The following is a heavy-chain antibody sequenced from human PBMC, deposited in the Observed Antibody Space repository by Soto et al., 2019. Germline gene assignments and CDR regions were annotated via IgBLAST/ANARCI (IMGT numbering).Heavy chain of an antibody. CDR1: GGTFSSYA. CDR2: IIPIFGTA. CDR3: AVEVAGIFNWFDR. J-gene: IGHJ5*02. V-gene: IGHV1-69*13. D-gene: IGHD6-19*01. Sequence: SVKVSCKASGGTFSSYAISWVRQAPGQGLEWMGGIIPIFGTANYAQKFQGRVTITADESTSTAYMELSSLRSEDTAVYYCAVEVAGIFNWFDRWGQGNLVTVSS.